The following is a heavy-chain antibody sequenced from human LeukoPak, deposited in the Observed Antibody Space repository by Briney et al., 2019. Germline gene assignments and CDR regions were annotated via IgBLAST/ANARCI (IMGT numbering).Heavy chain of an antibody. CDR3: ARGGNLAVNDFDY. J-gene: IGHJ4*02. CDR1: GASISIYY. Sequence: SETLSLTCTVSGASISIYYWSWIRQPPGKGLEWIGYVHYRGRTNYNPSLKSRVTTSADTSKNQFSLKLSSVTAADAAVYYCARGGNLAVNDFDYWGQGTLVTVSS. D-gene: IGHD6-19*01. V-gene: IGHV4-59*01. CDR2: VHYRGRT.